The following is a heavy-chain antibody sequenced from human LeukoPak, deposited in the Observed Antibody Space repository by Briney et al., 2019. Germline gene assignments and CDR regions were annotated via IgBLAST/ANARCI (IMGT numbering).Heavy chain of an antibody. CDR2: IYSGGST. V-gene: IGHV3-53*01. CDR1: GFTVSSNY. D-gene: IGHD6-13*01. CDR3: ARDRGRVTLYSSYYYGMDV. J-gene: IGHJ6*02. Sequence: GSLRLSCAASGFTVSSNYMSWVRQAPEKGLEWVSVIYSGGSTYYADSVKGRFTISRDNSKNTLYLQMNSLRAEDTAVYYCARDRGRVTLYSSYYYGMDVWGQGTTVTVSS.